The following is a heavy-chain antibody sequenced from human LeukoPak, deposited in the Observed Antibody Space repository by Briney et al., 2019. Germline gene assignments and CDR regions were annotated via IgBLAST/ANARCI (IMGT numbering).Heavy chain of an antibody. J-gene: IGHJ4*02. CDR1: GGSISSYY. D-gene: IGHD2-8*01. CDR2: MYYSGST. CDR3: ASDVPGLMAFDY. V-gene: IGHV4-59*08. Sequence: SETLSLTCTVSGGSISSYYWSWIRQPPGKGLEWIGYMYYSGSTNYNPSLKSRVTISIDTSKNQFSLKLSSVTAADTAVYYCASDVPGLMAFDYWGQGTLVTVSS.